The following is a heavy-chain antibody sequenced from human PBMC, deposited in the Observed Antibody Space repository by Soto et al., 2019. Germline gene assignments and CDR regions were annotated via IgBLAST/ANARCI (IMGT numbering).Heavy chain of an antibody. V-gene: IGHV1-69*01. Sequence: QVQLVQSGAEVKKPGSSVKVSCKASGGTFSSYAISWVRQAPGQGLEWMGGIIPIFGTANYAQKFQGRVTITADESTSTAYMELSSLRSEDTAVYYCAREECSGCSCYVVWFDPWGQGTLVTVSS. CDR1: GGTFSSYA. CDR3: AREECSGCSCYVVWFDP. D-gene: IGHD2-15*01. J-gene: IGHJ5*02. CDR2: IIPIFGTA.